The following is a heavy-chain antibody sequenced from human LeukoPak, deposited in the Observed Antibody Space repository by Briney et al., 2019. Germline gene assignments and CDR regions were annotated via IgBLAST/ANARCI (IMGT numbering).Heavy chain of an antibody. D-gene: IGHD6-19*01. CDR3: ARVSGYSSGYKPHQWFDP. CDR1: GGSISSYY. J-gene: IGHJ5*02. Sequence: SGTLSLTCTVSGGSISSYYWSWIRQPPGKGPEWIGYIYNSGSTNYNPSLKSRVTISVDTSKNQFSLKLSSVTAADTAVYYCARVSGYSSGYKPHQWFDPWGQGTLVTAAS. V-gene: IGHV4-59*01. CDR2: IYNSGST.